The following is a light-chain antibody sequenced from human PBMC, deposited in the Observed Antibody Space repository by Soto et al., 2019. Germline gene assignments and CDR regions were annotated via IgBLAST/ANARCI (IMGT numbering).Light chain of an antibody. J-gene: IGLJ1*01. CDR2: GNS. V-gene: IGLV1-40*01. CDR1: SSNIGAGYD. Sequence: SVLTQPPSVSGAPGQRVTISCTGSSSNIGAGYDVHWYQQLPGTAPKLLIYGNSNRPSGVPDRFSGSKSGTSASLAITGLHAEDEADYYCQSYDSSLSAAVFGTGTQLTVL. CDR3: QSYDSSLSAAV.